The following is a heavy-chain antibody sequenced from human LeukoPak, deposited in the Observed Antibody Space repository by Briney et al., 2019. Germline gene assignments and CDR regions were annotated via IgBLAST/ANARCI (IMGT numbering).Heavy chain of an antibody. V-gene: IGHV1-58*01. CDR2: IVVGSGNT. Sequence: SVTVSCKASGFTFTSSAVQWVRQARGQRLEWIGWIVVGSGNTNYAQKFQERVTITRDMSTSTAYMELSSLRSEDTAVYYCAAVNLEAMVPSFFDYWGQGTLVTVSS. D-gene: IGHD3-10*01. CDR3: AAVNLEAMVPSFFDY. J-gene: IGHJ4*02. CDR1: GFTFTSSA.